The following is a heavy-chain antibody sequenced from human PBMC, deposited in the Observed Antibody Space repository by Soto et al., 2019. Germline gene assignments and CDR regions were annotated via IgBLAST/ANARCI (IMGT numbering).Heavy chain of an antibody. CDR3: ARDVSSDTTGFRGYDL. D-gene: IGHD3-10*01. Sequence: QLHLVQSGAEVKKAGSSVKVSCKASGGTVSSYAITWVRQAPGKGLEWMGVFSPIFVSAHYAPKFQGRITITEDESTSTAYMELSGLTSEDTAIYYCARDVSSDTTGFRGYDLWGQGTQVTVSS. CDR1: GGTVSSYA. CDR2: FSPIFVSA. J-gene: IGHJ4*02. V-gene: IGHV1-69*01.